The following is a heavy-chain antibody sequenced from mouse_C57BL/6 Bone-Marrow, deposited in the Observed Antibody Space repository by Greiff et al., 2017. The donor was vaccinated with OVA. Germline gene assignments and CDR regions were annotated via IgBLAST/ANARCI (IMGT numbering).Heavy chain of an antibody. Sequence: EVMLVESGGGLVKPGGSLKLSCAASGFTFSDYGMHWVRQAPEKGLEWVAYISSGSSTIYYADTVKGRFTISRDNAKNTLFLHMTSLRSEDTAMYYCARINYWYFDVWGTGTTVTVSS. CDR2: ISSGSSTI. CDR3: ARINYWYFDV. V-gene: IGHV5-17*01. J-gene: IGHJ1*03. CDR1: GFTFSDYG.